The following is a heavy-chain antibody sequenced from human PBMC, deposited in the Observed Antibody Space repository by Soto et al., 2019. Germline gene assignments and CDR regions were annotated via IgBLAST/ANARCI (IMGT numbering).Heavy chain of an antibody. CDR2: IIPIFGTA. CDR3: ASVGRAESDV. CDR1: GGTFSSYA. J-gene: IGHJ6*02. Sequence: SVKVSCKASGGTFSSYATSWVRQAPGQGLEWMGGIIPIFGTANYAQKFQGRVTITADESTSTAYMELSSLRSEDTAVYYCASVGRAESDVWGQGTTVTVSS. V-gene: IGHV1-69*13. D-gene: IGHD1-1*01.